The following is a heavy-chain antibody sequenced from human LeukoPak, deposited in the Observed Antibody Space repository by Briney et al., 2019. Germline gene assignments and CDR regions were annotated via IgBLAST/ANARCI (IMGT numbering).Heavy chain of an antibody. CDR2: ISSSSSYI. Sequence: GGSLRLSCAASGFTFSSYSMNWVRQAPGKGLEWVSSISSSSSYIYYADSVKGRFTISRDNAKNSLYLQMNSLRAEDTAVYYCARDAYYYDSSGYFDYWGQGTLVTVSS. CDR1: GFTFSSYS. J-gene: IGHJ4*02. CDR3: ARDAYYYDSSGYFDY. V-gene: IGHV3-21*01. D-gene: IGHD3-22*01.